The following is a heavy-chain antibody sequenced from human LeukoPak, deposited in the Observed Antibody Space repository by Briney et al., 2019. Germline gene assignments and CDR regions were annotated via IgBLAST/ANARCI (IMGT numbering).Heavy chain of an antibody. J-gene: IGHJ4*02. CDR3: ARDGIYDYVWGCYRHYIDY. CDR2: INPSGGGT. Sequence: GASVKVSCKASGYTFTTYYMHWVRQAPGQGLEWMGIINPSGGGTSYAQKFQGRVTMTRDTSTSTVYMELSSLRSKDTAVYYCARDGIYDYVWGCYRHYIDYGGEGTLVTVS. CDR1: GYTFTTYY. D-gene: IGHD3-16*02. V-gene: IGHV1-46*01.